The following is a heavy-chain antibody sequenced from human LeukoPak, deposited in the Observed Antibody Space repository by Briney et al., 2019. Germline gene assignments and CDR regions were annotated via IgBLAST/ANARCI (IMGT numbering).Heavy chain of an antibody. V-gene: IGHV3-49*03. CDR1: GFTFGDYA. CDR3: SREYFDWL. Sequence: GGSLRLSCIASGFTFGDYAMSWFRQAPGKGLERVGFIRSKAFGGTPEYAASVKGRFTSSRDDSKSIAYLQMNSLKTEDTAVYYCSREYFDWLWGQGTLVIVSS. J-gene: IGHJ1*01. D-gene: IGHD3-9*01. CDR2: IRSKAFGGTP.